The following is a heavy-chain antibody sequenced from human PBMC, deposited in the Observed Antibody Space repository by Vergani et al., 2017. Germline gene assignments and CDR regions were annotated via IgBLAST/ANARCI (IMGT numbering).Heavy chain of an antibody. D-gene: IGHD3-16*01. J-gene: IGHJ4*02. CDR3: AKHFRGWGIDY. CDR1: GFTLSNYD. CDR2: IQFDGSTQ. V-gene: IGHV3-30*02. Sequence: QVQLVESGGGVVQPGRSLRLSCATSGFTLSNYDMQWIRQGPGKGLEFVAFIQFDGSTQYYADSVKGRFTLSRDFSKNTLYLQMNSLRTDDTATYYCAKHFRGWGIDYWGQGTQVIVSS.